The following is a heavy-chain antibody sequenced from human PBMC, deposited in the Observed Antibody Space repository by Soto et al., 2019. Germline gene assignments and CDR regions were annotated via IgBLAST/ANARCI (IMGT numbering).Heavy chain of an antibody. D-gene: IGHD2-2*01. V-gene: IGHV3-23*05. CDR3: VRDRGSSWMYTWFDP. Sequence: GSLRLSCAVPGLTFATYALSWVRHAPLKGLEWVSTIDRISSRTHYADSVQGRFTISRDNSKNTLYLQTNSLRVEDTAVYYCVRDRGSSWMYTWFDPWGQGTQVP. CDR2: IDRISSRT. CDR1: GLTFATYA. J-gene: IGHJ5*02.